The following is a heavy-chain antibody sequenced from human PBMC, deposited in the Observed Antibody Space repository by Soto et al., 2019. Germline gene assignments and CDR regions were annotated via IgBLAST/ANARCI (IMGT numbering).Heavy chain of an antibody. Sequence: ASVKVSCKASGYTFTSYSMHWVRQAPGQGLEWMGMINPSGGSTTYAQKFQGRVSMTWDTSLKTAYMELSSLMSEDTAVYYCARPPGYISDWYYFDLWGQGTQVTVSS. CDR2: INPSGGST. CDR3: ARPPGYISDWYYFDL. V-gene: IGHV1-46*01. J-gene: IGHJ4*02. D-gene: IGHD3-9*01. CDR1: GYTFTSYS.